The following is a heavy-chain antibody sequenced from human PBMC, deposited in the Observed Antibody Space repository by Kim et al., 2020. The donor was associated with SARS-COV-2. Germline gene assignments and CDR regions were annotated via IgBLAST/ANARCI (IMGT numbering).Heavy chain of an antibody. D-gene: IGHD6-13*01. CDR3: ARGASGSNPY. CDR2: IYYSGST. V-gene: IGHV4-59*13. J-gene: IGHJ4*02. Sequence: SETLSLTCTVSGGSISSYYWSWIRQPPGKGLEWIGYIYYSGSTNYNPSLKSRVTISVDTSKNQFSLKLSSVTAADTAVYYCARGASGSNPYWGQGTLVTVSS. CDR1: GGSISSYY.